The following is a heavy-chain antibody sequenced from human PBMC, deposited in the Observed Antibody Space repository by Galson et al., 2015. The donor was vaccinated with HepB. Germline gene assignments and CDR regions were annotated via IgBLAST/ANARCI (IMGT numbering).Heavy chain of an antibody. CDR3: AKDLERHFDY. D-gene: IGHD3-3*01. Sequence: PLRLSCAASGFTFSSYGMHWVRQAPGKGLEWVAFIRYDGSNKYYADSVKGRFTISRDNSKNTLYLQMNSLRAEDTAVYYCAKDLERHFDYWGQGTLVTVSS. J-gene: IGHJ4*02. CDR1: GFTFSSYG. V-gene: IGHV3-30*02. CDR2: IRYDGSNK.